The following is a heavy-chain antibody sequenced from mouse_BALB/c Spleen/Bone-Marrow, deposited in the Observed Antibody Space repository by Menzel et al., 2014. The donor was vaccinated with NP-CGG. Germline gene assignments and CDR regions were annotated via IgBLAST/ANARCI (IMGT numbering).Heavy chain of an antibody. V-gene: IGHV5-9-1*01. CDR2: ITSGGSYT. CDR1: GFTFSSYA. J-gene: IGHJ4*01. Sequence: EAMLAESGGGLVKPGGSLKLSCAASGFTFSSYAMSWVRQTPEKRPEWVATITSGGSYTYYPDSVKGRFTISRDNAKNTLYLQMSSLRSEDTAMYYCARLRTTEAMDYWGQGTSVTVSS. CDR3: ARLRTTEAMDY. D-gene: IGHD2-12*01.